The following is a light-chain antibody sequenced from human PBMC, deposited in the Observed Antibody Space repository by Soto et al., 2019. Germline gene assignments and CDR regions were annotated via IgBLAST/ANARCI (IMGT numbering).Light chain of an antibody. CDR3: QHYNGYPYT. CDR1: QSIDNS. V-gene: IGKV1-5*01. J-gene: IGKJ2*01. Sequence: DIQMSQSPSSLSAFVGDRVTITCQASQSIDNSLAWYQQKPGKAPHLLIYDASRLETGVSLRFSGSGSGTEFTLTISGLQADDFATYFCQHYNGYPYTFGPGTKVDIK. CDR2: DAS.